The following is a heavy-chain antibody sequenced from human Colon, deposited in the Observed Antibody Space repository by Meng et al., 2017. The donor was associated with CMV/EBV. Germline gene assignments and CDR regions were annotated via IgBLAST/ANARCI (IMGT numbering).Heavy chain of an antibody. V-gene: IGHV4-34*01. CDR1: GGSFSGYY. CDR2: INHSGST. Sequence: SETLSLTCAVYGGSFSGYYWSWIRQPPGKGLEWIGEINHSGSTNYNPSLKSRVTISIDTSKNQSSLELSSVTAADTAVYYCATGHAMAAMRTTFDYWGQGTLVTVSS. D-gene: IGHD2-2*01. CDR3: ATGHAMAAMRTTFDY. J-gene: IGHJ4*02.